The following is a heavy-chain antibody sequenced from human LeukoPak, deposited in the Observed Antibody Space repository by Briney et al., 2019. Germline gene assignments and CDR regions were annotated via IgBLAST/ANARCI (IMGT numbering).Heavy chain of an antibody. D-gene: IGHD2-2*01. Sequence: GRSLRLSCAASGFTFSSYGMHWVRQAPGKGLEWVAVIWYDGSNKYYGDSVKGRFTISRDNSKNTLYLQMNSLRAEDTAVYYCAKANHNPQDIVVDYFDYWGQGTLVTVSS. CDR3: AKANHNPQDIVVDYFDY. CDR1: GFTFSSYG. V-gene: IGHV3-33*06. CDR2: IWYDGSNK. J-gene: IGHJ4*02.